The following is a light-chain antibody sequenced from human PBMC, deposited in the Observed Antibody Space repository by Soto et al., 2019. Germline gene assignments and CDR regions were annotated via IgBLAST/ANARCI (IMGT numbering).Light chain of an antibody. V-gene: IGKV3-20*01. J-gene: IGKJ1*01. CDR2: GAS. Sequence: EIVLTQSPGTLSLSPGERATLSCRASQSVSSSYLAWYQQKPGPAPRLLIYGASSRATGIPDRFSGSGSGTDFPLTISRLEHEDFAVYYCQQYGSSPWTFGQGTKVEIK. CDR1: QSVSSSY. CDR3: QQYGSSPWT.